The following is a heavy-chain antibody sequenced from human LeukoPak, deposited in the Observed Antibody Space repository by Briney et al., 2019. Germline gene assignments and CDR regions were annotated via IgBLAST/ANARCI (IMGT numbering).Heavy chain of an antibody. D-gene: IGHD3-10*01. CDR2: VSSSGNIR. CDR1: GFIFSDYY. V-gene: IGHV3-11*01. CDR3: ARGEKRITTIQAVGFDP. Sequence: GGSLRLSCVASGFIFSDYYMSWIRQAPGKGLQWVSYVSSSGNIRYYADSVRGRFTISRDNAKNSLSLQMDSLRAEDTAVYYCARGEKRITTIQAVGFDPWGQGTLVTVSS. J-gene: IGHJ5*02.